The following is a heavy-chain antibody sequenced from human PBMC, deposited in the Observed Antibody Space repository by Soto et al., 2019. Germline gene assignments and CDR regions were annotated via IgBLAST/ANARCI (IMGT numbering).Heavy chain of an antibody. D-gene: IGHD3-10*01. V-gene: IGHV3-30*03. CDR3: VRDSGWPILNFDS. CDR1: GFDFRSYG. Sequence: QVQLVESGGGVVQHGRSLRLACAASGFDFRSYGIHWVRQASGRGLEWVAAASYDGSETYYADSAKGRFTVSKEISKNTVFLQMNALRHEDTAVYFCVRDSGWPILNFDSWGQGTLVTVSS. J-gene: IGHJ4*02. CDR2: ASYDGSET.